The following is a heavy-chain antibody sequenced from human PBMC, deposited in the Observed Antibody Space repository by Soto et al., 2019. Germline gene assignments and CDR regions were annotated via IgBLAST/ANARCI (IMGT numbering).Heavy chain of an antibody. J-gene: IGHJ5*02. Sequence: QLQLQESGSGLVKPSQTLSLTCAVSGGSISSGGYSWSWIRQPPGKGLEWIGEIYHSGSTYYNPSPKRRGTIAVDRSNNQFSLKRSSVTAADTAVYYCARAVYYDFRPQHTPLNWFYPWGQGNLGPGSS. V-gene: IGHV4-30-2*01. CDR1: GGSISSGGYS. CDR2: IYHSGST. CDR3: ARAVYYDFRPQHTPLNWFYP. D-gene: IGHD1-26*01.